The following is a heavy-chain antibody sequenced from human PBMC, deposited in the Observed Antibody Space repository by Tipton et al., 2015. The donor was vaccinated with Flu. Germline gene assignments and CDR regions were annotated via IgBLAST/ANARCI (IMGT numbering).Heavy chain of an antibody. J-gene: IGHJ4*02. CDR2: IRSKTYGATV. Sequence: SLRLSCTASGFTFGEYAMSWVRQAPGKGLEWVGLIRSKTYGATVEYAASVKGRFTISRDDSGGIAYLQMNSLNTEDTGIYYCSTDHLYSNYHAFWGQGTLVTVSS. CDR1: GFTFGEYA. CDR3: STDHLYSNYHAF. D-gene: IGHD2/OR15-2a*01. V-gene: IGHV3-49*04.